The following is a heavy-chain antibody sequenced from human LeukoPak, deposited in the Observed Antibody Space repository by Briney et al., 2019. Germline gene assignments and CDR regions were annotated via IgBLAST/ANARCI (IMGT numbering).Heavy chain of an antibody. D-gene: IGHD1-26*01. Sequence: SETLSLTCTVSGGSISSSSYYWGWIRQPPGKGLEWIGSIYYSGSTYYNPSLKRRVTISVDTSKNQFSLKLSSVTAADTAVYYCARSIKFVGATTFWYFDLWGRGTLVTVSS. V-gene: IGHV4-39*07. CDR2: IYYSGST. CDR3: ARSIKFVGATTFWYFDL. CDR1: GGSISSSSYY. J-gene: IGHJ2*01.